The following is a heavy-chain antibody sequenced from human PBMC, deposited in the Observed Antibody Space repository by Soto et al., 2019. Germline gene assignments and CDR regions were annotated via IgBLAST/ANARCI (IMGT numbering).Heavy chain of an antibody. CDR1: GYTFTSYD. J-gene: IGHJ6*02. Sequence: GASVKVSCKASGYTFTSYDINWVRQATGQGLEWMGWMNPNSGNTGYAQKFQGRVTMTRNTSISTAYMELSSLRSEDTAVYYCARSRSIAARLFNYFAYYYYYGMDVWGQGTTVTVSS. CDR2: MNPNSGNT. D-gene: IGHD6-6*01. V-gene: IGHV1-8*01. CDR3: ARSRSIAARLFNYFAYYYYYGMDV.